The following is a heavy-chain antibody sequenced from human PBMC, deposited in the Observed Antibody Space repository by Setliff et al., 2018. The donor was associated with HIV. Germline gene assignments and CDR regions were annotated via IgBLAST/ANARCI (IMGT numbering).Heavy chain of an antibody. CDR3: AAATTLDY. CDR2: IYTSGST. J-gene: IGHJ4*02. Sequence: PSETLSLTCTVSGGSISSGSYYWTWIRQPAGKGLEWIGQIYTSGSTNYNPSLKSRVIISLDTSKNQFFLRLSSVTAADTAVYYCAAATTLDYWGQGTLVTVSS. D-gene: IGHD1-26*01. CDR1: GGSISSGSYY. V-gene: IGHV4-61*09.